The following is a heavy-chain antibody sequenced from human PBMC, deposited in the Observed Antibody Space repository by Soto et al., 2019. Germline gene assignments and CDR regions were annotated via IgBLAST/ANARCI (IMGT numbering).Heavy chain of an antibody. CDR2: INPSGGST. Sequence: GASVKVSCKASGYTFTSYYMHWVRQAPGQGLEWMGIINPSGGSTSYAQKFQGRVTMTRDTSTSTVYMELSSLRSEDTAVYYCAGGAIITREVVVLAFDIWGQGTMVTVSS. CDR3: AGGAIITREVVVLAFDI. CDR1: GYTFTSYY. D-gene: IGHD3-22*01. V-gene: IGHV1-46*01. J-gene: IGHJ3*02.